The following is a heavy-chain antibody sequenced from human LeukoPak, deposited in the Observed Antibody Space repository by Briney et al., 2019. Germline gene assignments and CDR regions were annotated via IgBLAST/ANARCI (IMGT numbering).Heavy chain of an antibody. V-gene: IGHV3-33*01. CDR3: AREGSSGWYFDY. J-gene: IGHJ4*02. Sequence: PGGSLRLSCAASGFTFSSYGMHWVRQAPGKGLEWVAVIWYDGSNKYYADSVKGRFTISRDNSKTTLYLQMNSLRAEDTAVYYCAREGSSGWYFDYWGQGTLVTVSS. CDR1: GFTFSSYG. D-gene: IGHD6-19*01. CDR2: IWYDGSNK.